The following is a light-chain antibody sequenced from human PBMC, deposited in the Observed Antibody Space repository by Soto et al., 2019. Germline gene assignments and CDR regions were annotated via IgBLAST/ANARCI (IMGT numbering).Light chain of an antibody. V-gene: IGLV2-14*01. CDR3: SSYTSSSTLLYV. CDR2: DVS. J-gene: IGLJ1*01. CDR1: SSDVCGYNY. Sequence: QSALTQPDSVSGSPGQSITISCTGTSSDVCGYNYVSWYQQHPGKAPKLMIYDVSNRPSGVSNRFSGSKSGNTDSLTISGLQAEDEADYYCSSYTSSSTLLYVFGTGTKLTVL.